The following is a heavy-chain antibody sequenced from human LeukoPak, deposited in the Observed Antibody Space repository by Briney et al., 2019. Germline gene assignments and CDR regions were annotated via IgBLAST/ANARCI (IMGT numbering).Heavy chain of an antibody. J-gene: IGHJ4*02. CDR3: AKDAAAGVIDY. Sequence: VGSLRLSCAASGFTFSSYGMHWVRQAPGKGLEWVAFIQYDGSNKYYADSVKGRFTISRDNSKNTLYLQMNSLRAEDTAVYYCAKDAAAGVIDYWGQGTLVTVSS. V-gene: IGHV3-30*02. CDR2: IQYDGSNK. D-gene: IGHD6-13*01. CDR1: GFTFSSYG.